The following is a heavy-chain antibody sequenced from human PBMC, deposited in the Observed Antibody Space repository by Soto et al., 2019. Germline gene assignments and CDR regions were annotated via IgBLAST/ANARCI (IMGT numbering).Heavy chain of an antibody. CDR1: GGSISSYY. D-gene: IGHD3-16*02. V-gene: IGHV4-59*01. CDR2: FYYSGST. J-gene: IGHJ4*02. Sequence: SETLSLTCTVSGGSISSYYWSWIRQPPGKGQEWFGYFYYSGSTYYNPSLKSRVTISVDTFKNQFSLNLSSVTAADTFLYYFARVGVWGSYLGVFDYWGQGTLVTVSS. CDR3: ARVGVWGSYLGVFDY.